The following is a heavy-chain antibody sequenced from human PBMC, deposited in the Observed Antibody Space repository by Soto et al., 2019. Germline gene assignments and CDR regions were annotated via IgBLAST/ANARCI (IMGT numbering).Heavy chain of an antibody. J-gene: IGHJ6*02. CDR3: ARDREAGYNFYYGMDV. CDR2: IYTSASI. Sequence: SETLSLNCSVSGADINTYSWTWIRQPAGKGLEWIGRIYTSASINYNPSLKGRVTLSVDTSTNQVSLRLASVAAADTAIYYCARDREAGYNFYYGMDVRGQGTTVTVSS. V-gene: IGHV4-4*07. D-gene: IGHD6-19*01. CDR1: GADINTYS.